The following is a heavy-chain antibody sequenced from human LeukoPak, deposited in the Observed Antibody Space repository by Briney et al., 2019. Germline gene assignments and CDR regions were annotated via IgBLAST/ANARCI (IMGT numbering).Heavy chain of an antibody. CDR1: GFTVSSNY. CDR3: ARTPIYGDYFDY. CDR2: IYSGGST. Sequence: GGSLRLSCAASGFTVSSNYMSWVRQAPGKGLEWVSVIYSGGSTYYADSVKGRFTISRDNSKNMLYLQMNSLRAGDTAVYYCARTPIYGDYFDYWGQGTLVTVSS. D-gene: IGHD4-17*01. V-gene: IGHV3-66*01. J-gene: IGHJ4*02.